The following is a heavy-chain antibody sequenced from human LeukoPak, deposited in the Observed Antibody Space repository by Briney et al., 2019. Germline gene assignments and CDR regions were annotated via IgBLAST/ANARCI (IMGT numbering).Heavy chain of an antibody. Sequence: PGGSLRLSCAASGFTFSSYAMSWVRQAPGKGLEWVSAISGSGGSTYYADSVKGRFTISRDNAKNSLYLQMNSLRAEDTALYYCAKDTERGYSGYDNFDYWGQGTLVTVSS. CDR1: GFTFSSYA. CDR3: AKDTERGYSGYDNFDY. V-gene: IGHV3-23*01. D-gene: IGHD5-12*01. CDR2: ISGSGGST. J-gene: IGHJ4*02.